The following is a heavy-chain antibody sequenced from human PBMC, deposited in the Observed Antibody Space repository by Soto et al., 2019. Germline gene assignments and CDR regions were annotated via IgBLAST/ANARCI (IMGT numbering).Heavy chain of an antibody. D-gene: IGHD4-17*01. Sequence: SETLSLTCAVYGGSFSGYYWSWIRQPPGKWLEWIGEINHSGSTNYNPSLKSRVTISVDTSKNQFSLKLSSVTAADTAVYYCARGREIRDYGDYGLGYYYYYGMDVWGQGTTVTV. J-gene: IGHJ6*02. CDR2: INHSGST. CDR3: ARGREIRDYGDYGLGYYYYYGMDV. V-gene: IGHV4-34*01. CDR1: GGSFSGYY.